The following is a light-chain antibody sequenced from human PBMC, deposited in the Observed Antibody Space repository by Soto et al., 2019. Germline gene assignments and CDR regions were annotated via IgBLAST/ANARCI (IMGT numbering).Light chain of an antibody. V-gene: IGKV3-15*01. CDR2: GAS. CDR1: QSVTSN. J-gene: IGKJ4*01. CDR3: QQYNIWPLT. Sequence: EIVMTQSPATLSVPPGESATISCRASQSVTSNLAWYQQKPGQAPRLLIYGASTRATGIPARFSGSGSGAEFTLTISSLQSEDFAVYYCQQYNIWPLTFGGGTKVDIK.